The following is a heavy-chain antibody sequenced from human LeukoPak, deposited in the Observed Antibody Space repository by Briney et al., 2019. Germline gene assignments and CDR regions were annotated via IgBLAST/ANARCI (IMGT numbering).Heavy chain of an antibody. CDR3: ARDSDYSGNGNGDWFDP. V-gene: IGHV1-18*04. D-gene: IGHD4-23*01. Sequence: ASVKVSCKASGFMFPRFGVSWVRQAPGQGLEWMGWISNYFGVTHYAEKFEDRVTMTVDTSTTTVYMELRSLKYDDTAIYYCARDSDYSGNGNGDWFDPWGQGTVVTVSS. CDR2: ISNYFGVT. CDR1: GFMFPRFG. J-gene: IGHJ5*02.